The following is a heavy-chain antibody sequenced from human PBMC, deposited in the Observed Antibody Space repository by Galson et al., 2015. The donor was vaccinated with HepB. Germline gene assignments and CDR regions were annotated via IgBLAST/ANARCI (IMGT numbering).Heavy chain of an antibody. Sequence: QSGAEVKKSGESLKISCKGSGYYFPTWWIGWVRQRPGKGLEWMGIIFPDDSDTRYSPSFQGQATMSADRSINTAYLQWSSLKASDTAMYYCARRRFDSSTTYNFDYWGPGTLVTVSA. CDR1: GYYFPTWW. D-gene: IGHD2/OR15-2a*01. CDR2: IFPDDSDT. CDR3: ARRRFDSSTTYNFDY. V-gene: IGHV5-51*03. J-gene: IGHJ4*02.